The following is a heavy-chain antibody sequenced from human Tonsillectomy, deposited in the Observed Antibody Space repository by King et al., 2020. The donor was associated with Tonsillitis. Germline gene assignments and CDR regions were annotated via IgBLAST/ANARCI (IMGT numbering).Heavy chain of an antibody. V-gene: IGHV4-59*01. CDR2: VYYSGST. Sequence: QVQLQESGPGLVKTSETLSLTCTVSGGSISSYYWSWIRQPPGKGLEWIGYVYYSGSTNYNPSLKSRVTISVDTSKNQFSLKLSSVTAADTAAYYCARVHRSTYWSFDPWGRGTLVTVSS. CDR1: GGSISSYY. J-gene: IGHJ2*01. CDR3: ARVHRSTYWSFDP. D-gene: IGHD1-26*01.